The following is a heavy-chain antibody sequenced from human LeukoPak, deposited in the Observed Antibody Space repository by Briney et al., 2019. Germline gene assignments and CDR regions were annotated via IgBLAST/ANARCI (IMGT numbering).Heavy chain of an antibody. J-gene: IGHJ4*02. CDR2: ISSSGSTI. CDR1: GFTFSDYY. CDR3: ARPQYSSSWYLDY. V-gene: IGHV3-11*01. D-gene: IGHD6-13*01. Sequence: GGSLRLSCAASGFTFSDYYMSWIRQAPGKGLEWVSYISSSGSTIYYADSVKGRFTISRDNAKNSLYLQMNSLRAEDTAVYYCARPQYSSSWYLDYWGQGTLVTVSS.